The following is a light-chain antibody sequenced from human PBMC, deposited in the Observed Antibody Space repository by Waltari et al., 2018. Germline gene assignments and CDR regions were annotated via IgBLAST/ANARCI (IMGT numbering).Light chain of an antibody. V-gene: IGLV1-44*01. CDR1: SSHIGKNT. CDR3: AAWDDSLNGVV. Sequence: QSVLPQPPSASGTPGQRVTISCSGSSSHIGKNTVNWYQQLPGTAPKLLIYSNNQRPSGVSDRFSGSKSGTSASLAISGLQSEDEADYYCAAWDDSLNGVVFGGGTKLTVL. CDR2: SNN. J-gene: IGLJ2*01.